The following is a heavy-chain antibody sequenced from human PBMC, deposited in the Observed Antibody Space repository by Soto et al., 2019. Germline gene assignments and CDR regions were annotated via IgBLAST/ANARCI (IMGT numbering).Heavy chain of an antibody. V-gene: IGHV3-30*18. CDR2: ISYDGSNK. D-gene: IGHD2-15*01. CDR3: AKETYSGPLDY. Sequence: QVQLVESGGGVVQPGRSLRLSCAASGFTFSSYGMHWVRQAPGKGLEWVAVISYDGSNKYYADSVKGRFSISRDNSKNTRYMQVISMRDEARAVYYCAKETYSGPLDYWGQGTLVTVSS. CDR1: GFTFSSYG. J-gene: IGHJ4*02.